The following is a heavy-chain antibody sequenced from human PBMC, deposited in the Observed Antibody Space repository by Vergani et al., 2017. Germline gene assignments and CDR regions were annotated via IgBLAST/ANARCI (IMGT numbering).Heavy chain of an antibody. V-gene: IGHV3-74*01. CDR2: MNGDGDTI. CDR1: GFTFNEYW. CDR3: ARARKFRFGVVLDNWFDP. Sequence: EVELVESGGGLVQPGGSLRLSCAASGFTFNEYWMHWARQVPGKGLVWVSGMNGDGDTISYADSVKGRFTISRDNAKNTLFLQMNRLRAEDTAVYYCARARKFRFGVVLDNWFDPWGQGTLVTVSS. J-gene: IGHJ5*02. D-gene: IGHD3-3*01.